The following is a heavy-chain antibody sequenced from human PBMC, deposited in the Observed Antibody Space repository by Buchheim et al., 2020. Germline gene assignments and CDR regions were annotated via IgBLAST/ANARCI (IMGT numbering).Heavy chain of an antibody. V-gene: IGHV1-69*01. CDR1: GGTFSSYA. CDR2: IIPIFGTA. D-gene: IGHD6-19*01. J-gene: IGHJ5*02. Sequence: QVQLVQSGAEVKKPGSSVKVSCKASGGTFSSYAISWVRQAPGQGLEWMGGIIPIFGTANYAQKFQGRVTLTADESTSTAYMELSSLRSEDTAVYYCARDPVSPHSSGWTYNWFDPWGQGTL. CDR3: ARDPVSPHSSGWTYNWFDP.